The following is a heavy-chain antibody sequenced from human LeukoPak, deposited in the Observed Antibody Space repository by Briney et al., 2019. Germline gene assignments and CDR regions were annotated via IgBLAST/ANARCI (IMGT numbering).Heavy chain of an antibody. D-gene: IGHD1-26*01. CDR3: ARQETSSYNGAFDI. V-gene: IGHV3-7*01. CDR2: INQDGSEK. J-gene: IGHJ3*02. Sequence: PGGSLRLSCAASGFTFSSYWMSWVRQAPGKGLEWVANINQDGSEKYYVDSVKGRFTISRDNAKNSLYLQMNSLRADDTAVYHCARQETSSYNGAFDIWGQGTMVTVSS. CDR1: GFTFSSYW.